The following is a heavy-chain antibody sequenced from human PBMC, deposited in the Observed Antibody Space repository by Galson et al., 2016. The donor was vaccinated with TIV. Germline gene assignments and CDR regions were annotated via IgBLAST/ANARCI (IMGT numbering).Heavy chain of an antibody. V-gene: IGHV3-48*03. Sequence: SLRLSCAVSGLIFHKCDMNWVRQTPGKGLEWISFISISGGAIYYAHSVQGRFTISRDNAKNSLYLQMNSLRGDDTAVYYCVTATTTPHDYWGQGTLVTVSS. CDR2: ISISGGAI. CDR1: GLIFHKCD. CDR3: VTATTTPHDY. D-gene: IGHD1-1*01. J-gene: IGHJ4*02.